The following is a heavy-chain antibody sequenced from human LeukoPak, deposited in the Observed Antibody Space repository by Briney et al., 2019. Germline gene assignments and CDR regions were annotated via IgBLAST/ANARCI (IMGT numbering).Heavy chain of an antibody. V-gene: IGHV3-48*04. CDR3: ARDILTGYSY. CDR1: GFTFSSYS. J-gene: IGHJ4*02. CDR2: ISSSSSTI. Sequence: RAGGSLRLSCAASGFTFSSYSMNWVRQAPGKGLEWVSYISSSSSTIYYADSVKGRFTISRDNAKNSLYLQMNSLRAEDTAVYYCARDILTGYSYWGQGTLVTVSS. D-gene: IGHD3-9*01.